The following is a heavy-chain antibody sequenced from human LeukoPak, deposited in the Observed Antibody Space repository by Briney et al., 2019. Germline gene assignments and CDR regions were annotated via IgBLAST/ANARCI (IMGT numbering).Heavy chain of an antibody. D-gene: IGHD5-18*01. CDR3: ARVDTGYYYYMDV. CDR2: ISSSSSYI. CDR1: GFTFSSYS. J-gene: IGHJ6*03. V-gene: IGHV3-21*01. Sequence: PGGSLRLSCAASGFTFSSYSMNWVRRAPGKGLEWGSSISSSSSYIYYADSVKGRFTISRDNAKHALYLQMSSLRAEDTAVYYCARVDTGYYYYMDVWGKGTTVTVSS.